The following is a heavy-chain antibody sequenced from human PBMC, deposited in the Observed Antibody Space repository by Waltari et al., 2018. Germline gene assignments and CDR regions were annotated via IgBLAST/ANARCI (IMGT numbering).Heavy chain of an antibody. Sequence: EVQLVESGGGLVQPGGSLRLSCAASGFTFSSYSMNWFRHAPGKGLEWVSYISSSSSTIYYADSVKGRFTISRDNAKNSLYLQMNSLRAEDTAVYYCARGGRVGATSGYFDYWGQGTLVTVSS. V-gene: IGHV3-48*01. J-gene: IGHJ4*02. CDR2: ISSSSSTI. CDR3: ARGGRVGATSGYFDY. CDR1: GFTFSSYS. D-gene: IGHD1-26*01.